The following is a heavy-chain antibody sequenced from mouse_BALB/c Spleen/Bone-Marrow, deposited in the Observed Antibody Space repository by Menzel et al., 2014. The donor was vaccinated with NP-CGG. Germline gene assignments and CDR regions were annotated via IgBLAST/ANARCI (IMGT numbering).Heavy chain of an antibody. CDR1: DYSITSCYS. J-gene: IGHJ3*01. Sequence: EVKLEESGPDLVKPSQSLSLTCTVTDYSITSCYSWHWIRQFPGDKLEWMGYIHYSGSTNYNPSLKSRISITRDTSKNQFFLQFNPVTTEDTATYYCARAITTALGTYWGQGTLVTVSA. D-gene: IGHD1-2*01. CDR3: ARAITTALGTY. V-gene: IGHV3-1*02. CDR2: IHYSGST.